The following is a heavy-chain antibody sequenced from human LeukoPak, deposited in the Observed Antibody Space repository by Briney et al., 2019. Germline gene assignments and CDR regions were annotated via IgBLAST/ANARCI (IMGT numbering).Heavy chain of an antibody. CDR3: AKDVLSTVDTMIVVVIPSGFDY. Sequence: GGSPRLSCAASGFTFSSYAMSWVRQAPGKGLEWVSAISGSGGSTYYADSVKGRFTISRDNSKNTLYLQMNSLRAEDTAVYYCAKDVLSTVDTMIVVVIPSGFDYWGQGTLVTVSS. V-gene: IGHV3-23*01. CDR1: GFTFSSYA. CDR2: ISGSGGST. D-gene: IGHD3-22*01. J-gene: IGHJ4*02.